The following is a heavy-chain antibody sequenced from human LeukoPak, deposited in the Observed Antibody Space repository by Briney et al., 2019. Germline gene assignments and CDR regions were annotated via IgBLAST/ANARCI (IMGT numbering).Heavy chain of an antibody. CDR1: GFTFSSYA. J-gene: IGHJ6*03. CDR2: ISGSGGST. Sequence: TGGSLRLSCAASGFTFSSYAMSWVRQAPGKGLEWVSAISGSGGSTYYADSVKGRFTISRDNSKNTLYLQMNSLRAEDTAVYYCAKDRIVVKGYYYYYYMDVWGKGTTVTVSS. CDR3: AKDRIVVKGYYYYYYMDV. D-gene: IGHD3-22*01. V-gene: IGHV3-23*01.